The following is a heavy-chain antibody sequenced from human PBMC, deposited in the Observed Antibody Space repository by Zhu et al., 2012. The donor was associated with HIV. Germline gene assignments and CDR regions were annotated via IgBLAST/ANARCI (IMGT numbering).Heavy chain of an antibody. Sequence: QVQLHEPGPRLVKPSETLSLTCSVSGGSISDNDYYWGWIRQPPGKGLEWIGSIFYSGSTYYNASLKSRVTISVDTSKKQFSLNLSSVTATDTAIYYCARHNAPXGIAVAGTGYYFDYWGQGTLVTSPQ. CDR1: GGSISDNDYY. CDR2: IFYSGST. D-gene: IGHD6-19*01. V-gene: IGHV4-39*01. J-gene: IGHJ4*02. CDR3: ARHNAPXGIAVAGTGYYFDY.